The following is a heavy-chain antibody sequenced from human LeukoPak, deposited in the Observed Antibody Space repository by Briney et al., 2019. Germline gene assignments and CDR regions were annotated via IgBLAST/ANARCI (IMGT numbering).Heavy chain of an antibody. Sequence: GGSLRLSCAASGFTFSSYAMSWVRQAPGKGLEWVSGIYNTADYTFYTDSVKGRFTISRDNFKNALYLQMNSLRVEDTAVYYCAIDPNWGTHSWGQGVLVTVSS. V-gene: IGHV3-23*01. CDR1: GFTFSSYA. J-gene: IGHJ4*02. CDR2: IYNTADYT. CDR3: AIDPNWGTHS. D-gene: IGHD7-27*01.